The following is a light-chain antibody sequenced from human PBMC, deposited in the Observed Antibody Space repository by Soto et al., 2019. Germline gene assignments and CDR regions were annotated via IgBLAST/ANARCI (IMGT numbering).Light chain of an antibody. CDR2: GAT. J-gene: IGKJ3*01. CDR1: QSITNSY. CDR3: HQYGSSPGLFT. Sequence: EMVLTQSPGTLSLSPGEIATLSCRASQSITNSYLAWYQQRPDQAPRLLIYGATSRATGIPDRFSGSGSGADFTLTISRLEPEDFAVYYCHQYGSSPGLFTFGPGTKVDVK. V-gene: IGKV3-20*01.